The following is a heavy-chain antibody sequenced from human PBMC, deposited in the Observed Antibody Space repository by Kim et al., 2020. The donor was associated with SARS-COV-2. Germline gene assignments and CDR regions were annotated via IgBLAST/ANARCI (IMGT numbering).Heavy chain of an antibody. J-gene: IGHJ6*02. Sequence: GGSLRLSCAASGFTFSNAWMSWVRQAPGKGLEWVGRIKSKTDGGTTDYAAPVKGRFTISRDDSKNTLYLQMNSLKTEDTAVYYCTSPIGYYYGSGSYYIPYYYGMDVWGQGTTVTVSS. CDR2: IKSKTDGGTT. D-gene: IGHD3-10*01. CDR3: TSPIGYYYGSGSYYIPYYYGMDV. V-gene: IGHV3-15*01. CDR1: GFTFSNAW.